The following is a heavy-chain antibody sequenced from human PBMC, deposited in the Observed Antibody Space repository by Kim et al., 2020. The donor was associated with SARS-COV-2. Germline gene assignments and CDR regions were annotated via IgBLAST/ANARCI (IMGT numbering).Heavy chain of an antibody. D-gene: IGHD6-13*01. CDR3: ARVPGYTSMDG. J-gene: IGHJ6*02. Sequence: NDNPYLKSRVTISVDTSKNQFSLKLSSVTAADTAVYYWARVPGYTSMDGWGQGTTVTVSS. V-gene: IGHV4-34*01.